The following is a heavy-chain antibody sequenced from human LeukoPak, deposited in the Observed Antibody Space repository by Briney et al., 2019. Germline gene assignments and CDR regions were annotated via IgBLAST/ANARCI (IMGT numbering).Heavy chain of an antibody. CDR1: GFTFSDYY. V-gene: IGHV3-11*04. D-gene: IGHD3-3*01. CDR3: ARLYYDFWSGYHLDYYYYMDV. CDR2: ISSSGSTI. Sequence: GGSLRLSCAASGFTFSDYYMSWIRQAPGKGLEWVSYISSSGSTIYYADSVKGRFTISRDNAKNSLYLQMNSLRAEDTAVYYCARLYYDFWSGYHLDYYYYMDVWAKGPRSPSP. J-gene: IGHJ6*03.